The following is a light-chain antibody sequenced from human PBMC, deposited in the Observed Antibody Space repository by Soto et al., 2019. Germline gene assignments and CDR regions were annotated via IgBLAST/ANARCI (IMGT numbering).Light chain of an antibody. V-gene: IGKV3-15*01. Sequence: RMQARARVAVCQRESLARCCMASQSVSSNLAWYQQKPGQAPRLLIFGASTRATGIPARFSGSGSRTAFTVTIMSLRSDYCAVYHCQLSSARPITWAQGTRLEIK. CDR3: QLSSARPIT. CDR2: GAS. J-gene: IGKJ5*01. CDR1: QSVSSN.